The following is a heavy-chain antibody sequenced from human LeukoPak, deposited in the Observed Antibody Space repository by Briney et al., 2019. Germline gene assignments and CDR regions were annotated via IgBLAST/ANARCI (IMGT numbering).Heavy chain of an antibody. CDR2: IYTSGST. D-gene: IGHD3-22*01. CDR1: GGSISSGSYY. J-gene: IGHJ5*02. Sequence: SSETLSLTCTVSGGSISSGSYYWSWIRQPAGKGLEWIGRIYTSGSTNYNPSLKSRVTISVDTSKNQFSLKLSSVTAADTAVYYCAREMFHAMIVVVRNWFDPWGQGTLVTVSS. V-gene: IGHV4-61*02. CDR3: AREMFHAMIVVVRNWFDP.